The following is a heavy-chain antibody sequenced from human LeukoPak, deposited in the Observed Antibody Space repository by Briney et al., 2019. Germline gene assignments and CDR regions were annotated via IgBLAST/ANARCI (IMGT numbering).Heavy chain of an antibody. CDR1: GGSFSGYY. CDR2: INHSGST. V-gene: IGHV4-34*01. Sequence: SETLSLTCAVYGGSFSGYYWSWIRQPPGKGLEWIGEINHSGSTYYNPSLKSRVTISVDTSKNQFSLKLSSVTAADTAVYYCARLTPYSGSPLGDYWGQGTLVTVSS. J-gene: IGHJ4*02. CDR3: ARLTPYSGSPLGDY. D-gene: IGHD1-26*01.